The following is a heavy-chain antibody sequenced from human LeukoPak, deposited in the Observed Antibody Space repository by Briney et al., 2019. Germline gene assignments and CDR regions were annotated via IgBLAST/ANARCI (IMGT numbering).Heavy chain of an antibody. CDR2: ISSSSSYI. J-gene: IGHJ4*02. D-gene: IGHD3-10*01. CDR3: ARDFPDYYGSGSYYNYPLFDY. CDR1: GFTFSSYS. Sequence: PGGSLRLSCAASGFTFSSYSMNWVRQAPGKGLEWVSSISSSSSYIYYADSVKGRFTISRDNAKNSLYLQMNSLRAEDTAVYYCARDFPDYYGSGSYYNYPLFDYWGQGTLVTVSP. V-gene: IGHV3-21*01.